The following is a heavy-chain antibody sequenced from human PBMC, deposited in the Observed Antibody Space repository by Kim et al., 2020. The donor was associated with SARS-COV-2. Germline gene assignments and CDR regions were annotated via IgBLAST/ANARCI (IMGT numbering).Heavy chain of an antibody. CDR1: GYSFTSYW. CDR3: ARHRPYYDFWSGYPHHDAFDI. D-gene: IGHD3-3*01. V-gene: IGHV5-51*07. CDR2: IYPGDSDT. Sequence: GESLKISCKGSGYSFTSYWIGWVHQMPGKGLEWMGIIYPGDSDTRYSPSFQGQVTISAAKSISTTYLQCSSLKASDTAMYYCARHRPYYDFWSGYPHHDAFDIWGQGTMVTVSS. J-gene: IGHJ3*02.